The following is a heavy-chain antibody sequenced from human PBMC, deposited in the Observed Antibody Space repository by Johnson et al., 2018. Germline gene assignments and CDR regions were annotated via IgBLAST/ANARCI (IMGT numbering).Heavy chain of an antibody. CDR2: MSNDENNQ. J-gene: IGHJ4*02. D-gene: IGHD1-14*01. V-gene: IGHV3-30*18. CDR1: GFTFAYYG. Sequence: QVQLVESGGGVVQPGKSLRLSCAASGFTFAYYGMHWVRQAPGKGLEWVALMSNDENNQYYSGSVKGRFTISRDNSKNTLYLQMNRLRTEDTGFYYCAKGLYAGHYPAEPVDFWGQGTLVTVSS. CDR3: AKGLYAGHYPAEPVDF.